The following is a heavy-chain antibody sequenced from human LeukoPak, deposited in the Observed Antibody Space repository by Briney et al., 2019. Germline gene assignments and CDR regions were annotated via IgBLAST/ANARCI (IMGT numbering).Heavy chain of an antibody. J-gene: IGHJ4*02. Sequence: PSQTLSLTCTVSGGSISSGSYYWSWIRQPAGKGLEWIGRIYTSGSTNYNPSLKSRVTTSVDTSKNQFSLKLSSVTAADTAVYYCAREGYYDSSGSGYWGQGTLVTVSS. CDR3: AREGYYDSSGSGY. CDR2: IYTSGST. D-gene: IGHD3-22*01. V-gene: IGHV4-61*02. CDR1: GGSISSGSYY.